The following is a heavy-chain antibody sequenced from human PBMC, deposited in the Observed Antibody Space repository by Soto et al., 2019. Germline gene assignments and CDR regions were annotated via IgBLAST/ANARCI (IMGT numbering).Heavy chain of an antibody. J-gene: IGHJ1*01. D-gene: IGHD3-22*01. V-gene: IGHV3-30*18. CDR3: AKDCDGSSGYCSQH. CDR1: GFTFSSYG. CDR2: ISYDGSNK. Sequence: QVQLVESGGGVVQPGRSLRLSCAASGFTFSSYGMHWVRQVPGKGLEWVAVISYDGSNKYYADSVKGRFTISRDNSKNTLYLQMNSLRAEDTAVYYCAKDCDGSSGYCSQHWGQGTLVTVSS.